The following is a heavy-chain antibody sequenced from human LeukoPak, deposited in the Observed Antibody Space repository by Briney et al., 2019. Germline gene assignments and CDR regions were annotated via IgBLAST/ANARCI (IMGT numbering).Heavy chain of an antibody. J-gene: IGHJ3*02. V-gene: IGHV1-18*01. CDR2: ISAYNGNT. CDR1: GYTFTSYG. CDR3: ARDRRIMITFGGVIAADAFDI. Sequence: ASVKVSCKASGYTFTSYGISWVRQAPGQGLEWMGWISAYNGNTNYAQKLQGRVTMTTDTSTSTAYMELRSLRSDDTAVYHCARDRRIMITFGGVIAADAFDIWGQGTMVTVSS. D-gene: IGHD3-16*02.